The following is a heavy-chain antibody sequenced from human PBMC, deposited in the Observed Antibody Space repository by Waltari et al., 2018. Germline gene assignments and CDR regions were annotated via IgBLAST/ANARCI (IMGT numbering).Heavy chain of an antibody. D-gene: IGHD3-22*01. CDR3: ARVNDSSGNPLDY. Sequence: QVQLVQSGAEVKKPGASVKVSCQASGYTFTGYYMHWVRQAPGQGLEWMGRINPNSGGTNYAQKFQGRVTMTRDTSISTAYMELSRLRSDDTAVYYCARVNDSSGNPLDYWGQGTLVTVSS. J-gene: IGHJ4*02. V-gene: IGHV1-2*06. CDR1: GYTFTGYY. CDR2: INPNSGGT.